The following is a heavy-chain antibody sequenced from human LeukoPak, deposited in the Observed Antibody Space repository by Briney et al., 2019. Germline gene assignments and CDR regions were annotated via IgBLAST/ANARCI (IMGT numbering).Heavy chain of an antibody. CDR1: GFTFSSCS. Sequence: GGSLRLSCAASGFTFSSCSMNWVRQAPGKGLEWLSYISSGSTLIYYADSVKGRFTISRDTSKNTLFLQMNSLRAEDTAVYYCARIYSGSHYSWGQGTLVTISS. CDR3: ARIYSGSHYS. J-gene: IGHJ4*02. D-gene: IGHD1-26*01. CDR2: ISSGSTLI. V-gene: IGHV3-48*01.